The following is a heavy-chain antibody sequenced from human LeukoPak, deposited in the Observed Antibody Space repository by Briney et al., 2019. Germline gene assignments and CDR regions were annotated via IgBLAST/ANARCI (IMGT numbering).Heavy chain of an antibody. J-gene: IGHJ3*02. Sequence: GGSLRLSCAASGFTFSSYWMSWVRQAPGKGLEWVANIKQDGSEKYYVDSVKGRFTISRDNAKNSLYLQMNSLRAEDTAVYYCARDSGVNEADAFDIWGQGTMVTVSS. CDR2: IKQDGSEK. CDR3: ARDSGVNEADAFDI. CDR1: GFTFSSYW. V-gene: IGHV3-7*01. D-gene: IGHD3-10*01.